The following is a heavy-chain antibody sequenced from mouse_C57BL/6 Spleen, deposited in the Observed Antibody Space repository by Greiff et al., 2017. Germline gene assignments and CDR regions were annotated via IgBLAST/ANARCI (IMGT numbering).Heavy chain of an antibody. CDR3: ARPYDYDWYFDV. CDR2: ISSGSSTI. CDR1: GFTFSDYG. J-gene: IGHJ1*03. Sequence: EVNVVESGGGLVKPGGSLKLSCAASGFTFSDYGMHWVRQAPEKGLEWVAYISSGSSTIYYADTVKGRVTIARDNAKNTLFLQMTSLRSEDTAMYYCARPYDYDWYFDVWGTGTTVTVSS. V-gene: IGHV5-17*01. D-gene: IGHD2-4*01.